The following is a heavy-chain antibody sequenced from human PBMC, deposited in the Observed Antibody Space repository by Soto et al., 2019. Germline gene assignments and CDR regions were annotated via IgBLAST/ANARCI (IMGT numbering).Heavy chain of an antibody. CDR2: IYYSGST. J-gene: IGHJ5*02. CDR3: ARMTTANWFDP. V-gene: IGHV4-30-4*01. D-gene: IGHD4-17*01. CDR1: GGSISSGDYY. Sequence: SETLSLTCTVSGGSISSGDYYWSWIRQPPGKGLEWIGYIYYSGSTYYNPSLKSRVTISVDTSKNQFSLKLSSVTAADTAVYYCARMTTANWFDPWGQGTLVTVSS.